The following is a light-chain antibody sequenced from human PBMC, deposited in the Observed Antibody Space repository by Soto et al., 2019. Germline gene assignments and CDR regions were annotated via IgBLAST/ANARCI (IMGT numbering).Light chain of an antibody. CDR1: SSNIGSNY. CDR2: NNN. CDR3: AAWDDSLNAWV. Sequence: QSVLTQPPSASGTPGQGVTISCSGSSSNIGSNYVYWYQQLPGTAPKLLIYNNNERPSGVPDRFSGSKSGTSASLAISGLQSEDEGDYYCAAWDDSLNAWVFGGGTKLTVL. J-gene: IGLJ3*02. V-gene: IGLV1-44*01.